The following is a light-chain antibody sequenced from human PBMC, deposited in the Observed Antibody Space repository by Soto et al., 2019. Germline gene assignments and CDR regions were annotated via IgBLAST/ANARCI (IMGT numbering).Light chain of an antibody. J-gene: IGKJ5*01. V-gene: IGKV1-13*01. CDR2: YVS. CDR1: QDIRGA. Sequence: AIQVTQSPSSLSASVGDRVTITCRASQDIRGALACYQQKPGKAPKLLIYYVSTLESGVPSRFSGSGSGTEFTLAMSSLQPEDFGTYYCQQFNSYPITFGHGTRLEIK. CDR3: QQFNSYPIT.